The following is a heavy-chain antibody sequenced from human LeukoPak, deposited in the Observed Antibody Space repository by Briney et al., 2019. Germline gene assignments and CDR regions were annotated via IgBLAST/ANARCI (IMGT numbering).Heavy chain of an antibody. V-gene: IGHV3-23*01. CDR2: ISGSGDST. D-gene: IGHD2-15*01. Sequence: GGSLRLSCVASGFTFSSSAMSWVRQGPGKGPERVSAISGSGDSTYYAVSVKGRFTISRDNSKNTLYLQMNSLRAEDTALYYCAKDSLGYCSGGSCYTVAYWGQGTLVTVSS. J-gene: IGHJ4*02. CDR1: GFTFSSSA. CDR3: AKDSLGYCSGGSCYTVAY.